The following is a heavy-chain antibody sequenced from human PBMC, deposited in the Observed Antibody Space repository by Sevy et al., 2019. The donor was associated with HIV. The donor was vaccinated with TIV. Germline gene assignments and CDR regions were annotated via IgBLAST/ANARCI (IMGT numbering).Heavy chain of an antibody. J-gene: IGHJ2*01. V-gene: IGHV3-53*01. CDR2: IYTDGST. CDR3: ARDHGGVQDWYFDL. CDR1: GFDVSNNY. Sequence: GGSLRLSCAASGFDVSNNYMSWVRQAPGKGLEWVSVIYTDGSTYYADSVTGRFTMSRDTSKNTVYLQMDSLSAEDTAVYYCARDHGGVQDWYFDLWGRGTLVTVSS. D-gene: IGHD2-8*02.